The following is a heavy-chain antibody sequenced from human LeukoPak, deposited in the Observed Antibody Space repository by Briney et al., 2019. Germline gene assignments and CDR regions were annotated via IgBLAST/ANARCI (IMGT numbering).Heavy chain of an antibody. CDR3: TTDPSQWYDSSGHYFDY. D-gene: IGHD3-22*01. Sequence: GGSLRLSCAVSGFTFSNAWMSWVRQAPGKGLEWVGRIKSKTDGGTTDYAAPVKGRFTISRDDSKNTLYLQMNSLKTEDTAVYYCTTDPSQWYDSSGHYFDYWGQGTLVTVSS. J-gene: IGHJ4*02. CDR1: GFTFSNAW. CDR2: IKSKTDGGTT. V-gene: IGHV3-15*01.